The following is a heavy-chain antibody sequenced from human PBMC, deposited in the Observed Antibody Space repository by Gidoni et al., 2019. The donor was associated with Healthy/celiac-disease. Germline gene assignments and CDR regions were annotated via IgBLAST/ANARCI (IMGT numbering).Heavy chain of an antibody. CDR1: GFTFSSYA. Sequence: QVQLVESGGGVVQPGRSLRLSCAASGFTFSSYAMHWVRQAPGKGLEWVAVISYDGSNKYYADSVKGRFTISRDNSKNTLYLQMNSLRAEDTAVYYCARPLVEMATMGSNALGGFDYWGQGTLVTVSS. CDR2: ISYDGSNK. J-gene: IGHJ4*02. V-gene: IGHV3-30*01. CDR3: ARPLVEMATMGSNALGGFDY. D-gene: IGHD5-12*01.